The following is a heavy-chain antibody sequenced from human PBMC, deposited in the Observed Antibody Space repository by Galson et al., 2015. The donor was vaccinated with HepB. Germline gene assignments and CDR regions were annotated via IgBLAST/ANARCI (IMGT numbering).Heavy chain of an antibody. CDR3: ARARGGGFGEPQYYFYGMDV. CDR1: GFTVSSNY. Sequence: SLRLSCAASGFTVSSNYMTWVRQAPGNGLEWVSIIYSGGRTSYADSVKGRFTISRDNSKNTTYLQMNSLRAEDTAVYYCARARGGGFGEPQYYFYGMDVWGQGTTVAVSS. V-gene: IGHV3-53*01. CDR2: IYSGGRT. D-gene: IGHD3-10*01. J-gene: IGHJ6*02.